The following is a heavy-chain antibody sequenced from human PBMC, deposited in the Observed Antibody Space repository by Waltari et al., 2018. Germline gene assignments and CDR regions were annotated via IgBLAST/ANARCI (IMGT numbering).Heavy chain of an antibody. Sequence: QVQLQESGPGLVKPSGTLSLTCAVSGGSISSSNWWSWVRQPPGKGVEWNGEIFNSGSTNYNPSLKSRVTIAVDKSKNQFSLKLSSVTAADTAVYYCARGGGGYCSSTSCYPAYYYYGMDVWGQGTTVTVSS. V-gene: IGHV4-4*02. CDR2: IFNSGST. CDR1: GGSISSSNW. D-gene: IGHD2-2*01. J-gene: IGHJ6*02. CDR3: ARGGGGYCSSTSCYPAYYYYGMDV.